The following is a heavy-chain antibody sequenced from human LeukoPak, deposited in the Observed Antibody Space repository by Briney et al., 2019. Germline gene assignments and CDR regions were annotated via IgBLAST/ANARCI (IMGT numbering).Heavy chain of an antibody. CDR3: ARVGNIVVVPAAILDY. CDR2: IYYSGST. J-gene: IGHJ4*02. V-gene: IGHV4-39*07. D-gene: IGHD2-2*01. Sequence: SETLSLTCTVSGGSISSSSYYWGWIRQPPGKGLEWIGSIYYSGSTYYNPSLKSRVTISVDTSKNQFSLKLSSVTAADTAVYYCARVGNIVVVPAAILDYWGQGTLVTVSS. CDR1: GGSISSSSYY.